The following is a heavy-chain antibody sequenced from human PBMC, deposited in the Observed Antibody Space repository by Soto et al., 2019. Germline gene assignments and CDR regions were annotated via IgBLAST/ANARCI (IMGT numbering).Heavy chain of an antibody. CDR3: AKQKGYCVSSSCYGDESHFYGMDV. D-gene: IGHD2-2*01. V-gene: IGHV3-30-3*02. CDR2: ISFDGSRT. Sequence: QVQLVEAGGGVVQPGRSLRLSCAASGFTFSDYGMHWVRQSPGKGLEWVSLISFDGSRTYYADSVKGRFTISRDSSKTSLYLQMNSLRPEDTAVYYCAKQKGYCVSSSCYGDESHFYGMDVWGRGSPVTVSS. J-gene: IGHJ6*02. CDR1: GFTFSDYG.